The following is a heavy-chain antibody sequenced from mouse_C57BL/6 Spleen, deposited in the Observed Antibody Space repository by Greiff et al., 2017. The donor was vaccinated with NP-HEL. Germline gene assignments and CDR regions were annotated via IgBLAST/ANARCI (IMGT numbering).Heavy chain of an antibody. CDR1: GFNIKDDY. CDR3: TTTTTERYFDY. CDR2: IDPENGDT. V-gene: IGHV14-4*01. D-gene: IGHD1-1*01. Sequence: VQLQQSGAELVRPGASVKLSCTASGFNIKDDYMHWVKQRPEQGLEWLGWIDPENGDTEYASKFQGKATITADTSSNTAYLQLSSLTSEDTAVYYCTTTTTERYFDYWGQGTTLTVSS. J-gene: IGHJ2*01.